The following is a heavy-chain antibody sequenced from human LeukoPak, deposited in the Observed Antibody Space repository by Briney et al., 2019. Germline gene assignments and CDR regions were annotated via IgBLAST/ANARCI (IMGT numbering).Heavy chain of an antibody. Sequence: SETLSLTCTVSGYSISSGYYWGWIRQPPGKGLEWIGSIYHSGSTYYNPSLKSRVTISVDTSKNQFPLKLSSVTAADTAVYYCARVGYSREVDYWGQGTLVTVSS. CDR1: GYSISSGYY. V-gene: IGHV4-38-2*02. CDR3: ARVGYSREVDY. D-gene: IGHD6-25*01. J-gene: IGHJ4*02. CDR2: IYHSGST.